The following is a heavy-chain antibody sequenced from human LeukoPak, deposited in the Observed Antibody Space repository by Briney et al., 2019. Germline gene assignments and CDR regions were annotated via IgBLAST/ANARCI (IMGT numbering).Heavy chain of an antibody. Sequence: HTGGSLRLSCAASGFRFSSYAMSWVRQAPGKGLEWVSAISGSGVSTYYADSVKGRFTVSRDNSKNTLYLQMSSLRAEDTAVYYCARDSELLSHPDDGITGIDYWGQGTLVTVSS. D-gene: IGHD1-20*01. CDR3: ARDSELLSHPDDGITGIDY. J-gene: IGHJ4*02. CDR1: GFRFSSYA. V-gene: IGHV3-23*01. CDR2: ISGSGVST.